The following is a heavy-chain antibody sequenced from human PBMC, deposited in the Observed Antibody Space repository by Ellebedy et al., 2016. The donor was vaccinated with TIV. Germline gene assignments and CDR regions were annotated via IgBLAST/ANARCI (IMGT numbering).Heavy chain of an antibody. CDR2: ISGGGDST. J-gene: IGHJ4*02. CDR3: AKGTSSGFNYDRVGFGY. Sequence: GGSLRLSCAASGFTFSSFAMHWVRQAPGKGLEWLSVISGGGDSTYHAGSVKGRSTITRDNSKNTLYLQMDRLRAEDTAVYYCAKGTSSGFNYDRVGFGYWGQGALVTVSS. V-gene: IGHV3-23*01. CDR1: GFTFSSFA. D-gene: IGHD3-22*01.